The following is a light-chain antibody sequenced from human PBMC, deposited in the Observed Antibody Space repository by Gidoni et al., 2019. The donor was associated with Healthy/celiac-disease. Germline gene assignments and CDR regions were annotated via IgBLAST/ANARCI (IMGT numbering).Light chain of an antibody. V-gene: IGKV1-39*01. CDR3: QQSYSSPWT. CDR1: QSISSY. Sequence: EIEMTQSPSTLSASVGDRVTITCRASQSISSYLDWYQQKPGQAPKLLIYAASSLHSGVPSRFSGSGSGTDFTLTISSLQPEDFATYYCQQSYSSPWTFGQGTKVEIK. CDR2: AAS. J-gene: IGKJ1*01.